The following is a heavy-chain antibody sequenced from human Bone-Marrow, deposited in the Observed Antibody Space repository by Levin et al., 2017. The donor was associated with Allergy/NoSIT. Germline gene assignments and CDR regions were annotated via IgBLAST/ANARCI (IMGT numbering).Heavy chain of an antibody. CDR1: GYTFTTYD. CDR2: MNPNSGNT. Sequence: ASVKVSCKASGYTFTTYDINWVRQATGQGLEWMGWMNPNSGNTGYAQKFQGRVTMTRNTSISTAYMELSSLRSEDTAVYYCARGGGSSGYYYSNFDYWGQGTLVTVSS. J-gene: IGHJ4*02. V-gene: IGHV1-8*01. D-gene: IGHD3-22*01. CDR3: ARGGGSSGYYYSNFDY.